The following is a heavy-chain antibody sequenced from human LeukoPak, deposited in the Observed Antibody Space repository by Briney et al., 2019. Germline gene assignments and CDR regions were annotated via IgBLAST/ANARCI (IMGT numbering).Heavy chain of an antibody. CDR1: GGSMSHH. Sequence: SETLSLTCTVSGGSMSHHWSWIRQSPGKGLEWIGYISHTASTNYNPSLKSRVTLSIDTSKNQLSFQLTSVTAADTAVYYCAREKSPERKTWLQLGAFDVWGQGTVVTVSS. CDR3: AREKSPERKTWLQLGAFDV. J-gene: IGHJ3*01. D-gene: IGHD5-24*01. V-gene: IGHV4-59*11. CDR2: ISHTAST.